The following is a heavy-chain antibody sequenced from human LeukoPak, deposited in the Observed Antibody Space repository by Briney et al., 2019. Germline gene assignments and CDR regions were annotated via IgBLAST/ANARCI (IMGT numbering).Heavy chain of an antibody. V-gene: IGHV3-53*01. CDR2: IYSGGST. Sequence: GGSLRLSCAASGFTVSSNYMSWVRQAPGKGLEWVSLIYSGGSTYYADSVKGRFTISRDNSKNTLYLQMNSLRAEDTAVYYCARVRSGWSDCWGQGTLVTVSS. J-gene: IGHJ4*02. D-gene: IGHD6-19*01. CDR3: ARVRSGWSDC. CDR1: GFTVSSNY.